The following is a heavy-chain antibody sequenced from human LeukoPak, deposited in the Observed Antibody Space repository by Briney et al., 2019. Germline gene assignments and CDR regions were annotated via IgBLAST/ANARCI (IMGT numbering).Heavy chain of an antibody. CDR1: TYSISSAYY. D-gene: IGHD1-26*01. CDR2: IYHSGST. CDR3: ARDKFPLVGATGDDAFDI. V-gene: IGHV4-38-2*02. J-gene: IGHJ3*02. Sequence: SETLSLTCSVSTYSISSAYYWGWIRQPPGKGLQWIGSIYHSGSTSYNPSLKSRVTISVDKSKKQFSLKLSSVTAADTAVYYCARDKFPLVGATGDDAFDIWGQGTMVTVSS.